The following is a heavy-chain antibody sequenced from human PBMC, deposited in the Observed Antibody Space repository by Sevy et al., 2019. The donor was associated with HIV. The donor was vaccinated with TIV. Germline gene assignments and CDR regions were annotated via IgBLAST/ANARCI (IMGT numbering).Heavy chain of an antibody. D-gene: IGHD3-10*01. Sequence: GGSLRLSCAASGFTFSSYGMHWVRQAPGKGLEWVAVIWYDGSNKYYADSVKGRFTISRDNSKNTLYLQMNSLRAEDTAVYYCAKDWSVVRGVFDYWGQGTLVTVSS. CDR3: AKDWSVVRGVFDY. J-gene: IGHJ4*02. CDR2: IWYDGSNK. CDR1: GFTFSSYG. V-gene: IGHV3-33*06.